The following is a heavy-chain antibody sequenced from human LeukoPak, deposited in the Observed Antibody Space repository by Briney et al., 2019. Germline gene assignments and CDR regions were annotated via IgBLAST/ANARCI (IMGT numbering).Heavy chain of an antibody. V-gene: IGHV3-21*01. CDR2: ISSSSSYR. CDR1: GFTFSSYS. D-gene: IGHD6-13*01. J-gene: IGHJ4*02. CDR3: ARAKGQQLRLGY. Sequence: PGGSLRLSCAASGFTFSSYSMSWXRRXXGXXXXXXXSISSSSSYRYYADSVKGRFTIPRDNAKNSLYLQMNSLRAEDTAVYYCARAKGQQLRLGYWGQGTLVTVSS.